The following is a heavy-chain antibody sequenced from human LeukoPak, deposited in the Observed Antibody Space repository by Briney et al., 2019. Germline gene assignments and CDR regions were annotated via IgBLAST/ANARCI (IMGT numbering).Heavy chain of an antibody. CDR1: GYTFTNYG. CDR2: ISGYNGNT. D-gene: IGHD5-18*01. CDR3: GRQVDTTMALPDY. V-gene: IGHV1-18*01. Sequence: GASVKVSCKASGYTFTNYGISWVRQAPRLGLEWMGWISGYNGNTNFAQRFQGRVTMTTDTSTSTAYMELRSLRSDDTAVYYCGRQVDTTMALPDYWGQGTLVTVS. J-gene: IGHJ4*02.